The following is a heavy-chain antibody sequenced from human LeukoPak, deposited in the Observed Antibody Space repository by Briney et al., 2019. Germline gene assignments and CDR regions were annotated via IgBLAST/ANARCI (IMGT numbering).Heavy chain of an antibody. D-gene: IGHD3-10*01. J-gene: IGHJ4*02. CDR3: ARQRAWFGEWAFDN. CDR2: FKSGDTT. V-gene: IGHV4-39*01. CDR1: DDSISSRTFY. Sequence: ASETLSLTCTVSDDSISSRTFYWGWIRQPPGRVLEWIGSFKSGDTTYYMSSLKSRVTLFVDTSRKQFSLELTSVTAADTAVYYCARQRAWFGEWAFDNWGQGTLVTVSS.